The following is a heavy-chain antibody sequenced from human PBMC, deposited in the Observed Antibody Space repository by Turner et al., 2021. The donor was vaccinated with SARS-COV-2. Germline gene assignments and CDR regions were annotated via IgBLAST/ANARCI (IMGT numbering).Heavy chain of an antibody. Sequence: EVQMVESGGGLVQHGGSLRLSCAASGFTVSSNYMTWVRQAPVKGLDWVSVIYSGGSTYYADSVKGRFTISRHNSNNTLYLQMNSLRPEDTAVYYCASSSGYSSNWYLKHWGQGTLVTVSS. CDR3: ASSSGYSSNWYLKH. CDR2: IYSGGST. D-gene: IGHD6-13*01. CDR1: GFTVSSNY. V-gene: IGHV3-53*04. J-gene: IGHJ4*02.